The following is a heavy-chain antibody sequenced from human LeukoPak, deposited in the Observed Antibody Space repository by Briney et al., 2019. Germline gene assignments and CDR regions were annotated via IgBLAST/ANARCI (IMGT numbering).Heavy chain of an antibody. V-gene: IGHV4-39*07. CDR3: ARVVDDYGDYILDY. D-gene: IGHD4-17*01. J-gene: IGHJ4*02. CDR2: INHSGST. CDR1: GGSISSSSYY. Sequence: SETLSLTCTVSGGSISSSSYYWGWIRQPPEKGLEWIGEINHSGSTNYNPSLKSRVTISVDTSKNQFSLKLSSVTAADTAVYYCARVVDDYGDYILDYWGQGTLVTVSS.